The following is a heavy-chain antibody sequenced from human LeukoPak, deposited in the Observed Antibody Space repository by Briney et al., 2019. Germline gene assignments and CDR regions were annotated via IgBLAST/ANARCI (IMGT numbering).Heavy chain of an antibody. J-gene: IGHJ6*03. Sequence: PSETLSLTCTVSGYSISNGYYWGWIRQPPGKGLEWIGNIYHSGSTYYNPSLKSRVTMSVDTSKNQFSLKLSSVTAADTAVYYCAREGGDSSSWFLTDFGDIYYYMDVWGKGTTVTISS. V-gene: IGHV4-38-2*02. CDR1: GYSISNGYY. D-gene: IGHD6-13*01. CDR2: IYHSGST. CDR3: AREGGDSSSWFLTDFGDIYYYMDV.